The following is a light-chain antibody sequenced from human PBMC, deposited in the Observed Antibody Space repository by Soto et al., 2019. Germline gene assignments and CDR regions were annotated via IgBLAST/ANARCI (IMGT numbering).Light chain of an antibody. CDR3: QQYGSSRLT. CDR1: QSVSSN. V-gene: IGKV3-20*01. Sequence: ERGMPQYPATLSVSPGERATLSCSASQSVSSNLSWYQQIPGQAPRLLIYGASSRATGIPDRFSDSGSGTDFTLTIIRLEPEHFTVYCCQQYGSSRLTFAGVTKLDI. J-gene: IGKJ4*01. CDR2: GAS.